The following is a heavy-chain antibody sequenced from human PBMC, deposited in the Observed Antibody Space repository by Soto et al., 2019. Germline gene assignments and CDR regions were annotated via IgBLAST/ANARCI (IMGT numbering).Heavy chain of an antibody. CDR1: RGSISSCGYY. J-gene: IGHJ4*02. Sequence: SLVLNCSVSRGSISSCGYYWSWIRQHPGKGLEWIGYIYYSGSTYYNPSLKSRVTISVDTSKNQFSLKLSSVTAADTAVYYCARGAAGTFHYWGQGT. CDR2: IYYSGST. V-gene: IGHV4-31*03. CDR3: ARGAAGTFHY. D-gene: IGHD6-13*01.